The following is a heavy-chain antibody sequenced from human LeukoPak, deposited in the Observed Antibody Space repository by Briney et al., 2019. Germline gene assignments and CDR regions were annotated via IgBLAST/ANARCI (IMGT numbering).Heavy chain of an antibody. CDR1: GVTFSTYA. Sequence: GGSLRLSCAASGVTFSTYAMSWVRQAPGKGLEWVSTISPTGGGTFYANSVKGRFTISRDNSKSLLFLLMNSLRAEDTALYYCVGFLDYFSFDIWGQGSMVTVSS. J-gene: IGHJ3*02. V-gene: IGHV3-23*01. CDR2: ISPTGGGT. CDR3: VGFLDYFSFDI. D-gene: IGHD3/OR15-3a*01.